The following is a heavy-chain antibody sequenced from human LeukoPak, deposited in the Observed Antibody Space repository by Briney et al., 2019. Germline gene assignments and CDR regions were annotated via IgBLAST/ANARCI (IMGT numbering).Heavy chain of an antibody. V-gene: IGHV4-39*01. D-gene: IGHD3-10*01. CDR2: IYYSGST. CDR3: ARGEDGMAYRFDY. Sequence: PSETLSLTCTVSGGSISSSSYYWGWIRQPPGKGLEWIGSIYYSGSTYYNPSLKSRVTISVDTSKNQFSLKLSSVTAADTAVYYCARGEDGMAYRFDYWGQGTLVTVSS. CDR1: GGSISSSSYY. J-gene: IGHJ4*02.